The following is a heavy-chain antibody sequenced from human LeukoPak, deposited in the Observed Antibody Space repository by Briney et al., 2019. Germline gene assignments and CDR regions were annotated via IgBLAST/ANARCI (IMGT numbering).Heavy chain of an antibody. CDR3: AKGMYYYGSGSSGDY. Sequence: PGGSLRLSCAASGFTFSSYWMHWVRQAPGKGLVWVSRINSDGSSTSYADSVKGRFTISRDNSKNMLYLQMNSLRAEETAVYYCAKGMYYYGSGSSGDYWGQGTLVTVSS. CDR2: INSDGSST. CDR1: GFTFSSYW. V-gene: IGHV3-74*01. J-gene: IGHJ4*02. D-gene: IGHD3-10*01.